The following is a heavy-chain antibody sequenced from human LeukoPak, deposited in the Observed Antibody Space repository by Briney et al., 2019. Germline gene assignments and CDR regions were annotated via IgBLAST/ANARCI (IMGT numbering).Heavy chain of an antibody. CDR1: GYTLTDYY. CDR3: AGNWNQNYYYYYYMDV. J-gene: IGHJ6*03. CDR2: ISPSNGGP. V-gene: IGHV1-2*06. Sequence: ASVRLSCKASGYTLTDYYIHWVRQAPGQGLEWMGRISPSNGGPNYAQKFQDRVTMTRDKSISTAYMELTRLRSDDTAVYYCAGNWNQNYYYYYYMDVWGKGTTVTVSS. D-gene: IGHD1-1*01.